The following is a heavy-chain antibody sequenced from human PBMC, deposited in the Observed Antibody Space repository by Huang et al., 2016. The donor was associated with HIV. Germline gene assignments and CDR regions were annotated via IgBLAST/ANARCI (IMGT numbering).Heavy chain of an antibody. V-gene: IGHV4-59*11. J-gene: IGHJ4*02. CDR3: ARLGYCGGDCYSGPFDH. CDR2: IYYSGST. CDR1: GGTITNHY. D-gene: IGHD2-21*02. Sequence: QVQLQESGPGLVKPSETLSLTCIVSGGTITNHYWSWIRQAPGKGLNCIGSIYYSGSTNYNPSLKSRVTMLVDRSKNQFSLKMSSVTAADTAVYYCARLGYCGGDCYSGPFDHWGQGIQVTVSS.